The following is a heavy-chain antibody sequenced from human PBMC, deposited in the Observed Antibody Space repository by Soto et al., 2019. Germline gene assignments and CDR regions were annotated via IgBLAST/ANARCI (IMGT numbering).Heavy chain of an antibody. Sequence: QVQLQESGPGLVKPSQTLSLTCTIAGGSISSGDYYWSWIRQPPGKGLEWIGHIYDSGSTYNNPSLNSRVTISIDPSENQFSLNLMSVTAADTAVYYCARGLSGDKVDSWGQGTLVTVSS. J-gene: IGHJ4*02. CDR1: GGSISSGDYY. V-gene: IGHV4-30-4*01. D-gene: IGHD1-1*01. CDR2: IYDSGST. CDR3: ARGLSGDKVDS.